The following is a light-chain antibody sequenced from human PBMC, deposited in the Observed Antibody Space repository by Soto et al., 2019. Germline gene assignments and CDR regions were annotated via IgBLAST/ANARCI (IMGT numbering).Light chain of an antibody. J-gene: IGKJ1*01. Sequence: AIQLTQSPSSLSASVGDRVTISCRASQGIGNDLAWYQQKPGKAPRLLIFAASNLQSGVPSRFSGSGSGTDFTLTISRLQPEDFATYYCLQLYNFSWTFGQGTRWIS. CDR2: AAS. V-gene: IGKV1-6*01. CDR1: QGIGND. CDR3: LQLYNFSWT.